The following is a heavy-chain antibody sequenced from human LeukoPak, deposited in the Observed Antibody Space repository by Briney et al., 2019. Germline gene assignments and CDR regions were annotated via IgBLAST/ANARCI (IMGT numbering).Heavy chain of an antibody. V-gene: IGHV3-7*01. J-gene: IGHJ6*02. CDR3: ARARTGYYYYGMDV. Sequence: GGSLRLSCAASGFTFSSYWMSWVRQAPGRGLEWVANIKQDGSEKYYVDSVKGRFTISRDNAKNSLYLQMNSLRAEDTAVYYCARARTGYYYYGMDVWGQGTTVTVSS. D-gene: IGHD1-1*01. CDR2: IKQDGSEK. CDR1: GFTFSSYW.